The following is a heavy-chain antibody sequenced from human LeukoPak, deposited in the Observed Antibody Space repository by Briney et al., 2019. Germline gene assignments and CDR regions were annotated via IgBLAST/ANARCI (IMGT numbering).Heavy chain of an antibody. V-gene: IGHV4-59*01. J-gene: IGHJ6*03. CDR1: GGSISSYY. D-gene: IGHD5-12*01. CDR3: ARVSSGYDYYYYYMDV. CDR2: IYYSGST. Sequence: SETLSLTCTVSGGSISSYYWSWIRQPPGKGLEWIGYIYYSGSTNYNPSLKSRVTISVDTSKNQFSLKLSSVTAADTAVYYCARVSSGYDYYYYYMDVWGKGTTVTVSS.